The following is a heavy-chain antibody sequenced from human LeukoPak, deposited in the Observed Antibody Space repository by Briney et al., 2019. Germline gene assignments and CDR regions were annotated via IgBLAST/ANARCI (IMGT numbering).Heavy chain of an antibody. CDR2: IYYSGST. V-gene: IGHV4-59*01. D-gene: IGHD3-22*01. CDR3: ARAAWSYYYDSSGVAAFDI. Sequence: PSETLSLTCTVSGGSISSYYWSWIRQPPGKGLEWIGYIYYSGSTNYNPSLKSRVTISVDTSKNQFSLKLSSVTAADTAVYYCARAAWSYYYDSSGVAAFDIWGQGTMVTVSS. CDR1: GGSISSYY. J-gene: IGHJ3*02.